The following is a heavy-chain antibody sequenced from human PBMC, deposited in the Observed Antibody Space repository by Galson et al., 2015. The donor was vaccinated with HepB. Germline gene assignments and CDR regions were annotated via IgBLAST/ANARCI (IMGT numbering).Heavy chain of an antibody. CDR1: GFTLGNYG. J-gene: IGHJ4*02. CDR3: AREDNWNYWVY. CDR2: ISYEGSDK. D-gene: IGHD1-7*01. V-gene: IGHV3-30*03. Sequence: SLRLSCAASGFTLGNYGLHWVRQAPGKGLEWVTIISYEGSDKKYAESVKGRFTVSRDNSKNTLYLQLNSVRVEDTAVYYCAREDNWNYWVYWGQGTLVTVSS.